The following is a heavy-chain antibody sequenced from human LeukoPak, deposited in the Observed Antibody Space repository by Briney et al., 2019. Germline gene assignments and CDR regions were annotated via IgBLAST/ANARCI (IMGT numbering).Heavy chain of an antibody. D-gene: IGHD3-10*01. CDR3: ARAGDYGSGSCAFDM. V-gene: IGHV3-74*01. J-gene: IGHJ3*02. CDR1: GFTFSSYW. Sequence: SGGSLRLSCAASGFTFSSYWMHWVRQAPGKGLVWVSRIRSDGSTTYADSVKGRFTISGDNAKNTLYLQMNSLRAEDTAVYYCARAGDYGSGSCAFDMWGQGTMVTVSS. CDR2: IRSDGST.